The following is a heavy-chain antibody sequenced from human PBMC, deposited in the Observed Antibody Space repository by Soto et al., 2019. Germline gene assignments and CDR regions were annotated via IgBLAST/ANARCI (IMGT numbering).Heavy chain of an antibody. J-gene: IGHJ3*01. Sequence: DVQLLESGGGLVQPGGSLRLAYAASGFTFGNYAINWVRLAPGKGLEWVSGISGGGGSTYYADSVKGRFTIFRDTSKNTVFLQMNSLRADDTAVYYCAKGFIVVVTVLRPDDAFDVWGQGTMVTVSS. D-gene: IGHD2-21*02. CDR3: AKGFIVVVTVLRPDDAFDV. CDR2: ISGGGGST. CDR1: GFTFGNYA. V-gene: IGHV3-23*01.